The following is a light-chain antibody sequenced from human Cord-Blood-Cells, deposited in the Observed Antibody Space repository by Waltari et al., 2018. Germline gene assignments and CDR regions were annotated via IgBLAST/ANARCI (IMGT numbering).Light chain of an antibody. CDR2: KAS. Sequence: DIQLTQSPSTLSASVGDRVTITCRASQSISSWLAWYQQKPGKATKLLIYKASSLESGVPSRCSGSRSETEFTLPISSLQPDDFATYYCQQYNSYTFGQETKLEIK. CDR3: QQYNSYT. CDR1: QSISSW. V-gene: IGKV1-5*03. J-gene: IGKJ2*01.